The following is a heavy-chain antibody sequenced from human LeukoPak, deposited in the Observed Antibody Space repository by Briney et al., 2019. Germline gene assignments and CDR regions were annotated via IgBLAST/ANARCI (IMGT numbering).Heavy chain of an antibody. CDR1: GGSINSSNYY. Sequence: SKTLSLNSTVYGGSINSSNYYWGWIRHPQEKRLGRIGSIYYSGSTYYNPSLKSRVTISVDTSNNQFSLKLSSVNAADTDIAYCARQVAVTTPPRYYCYGMDVWGQVTTVTVSS. D-gene: IGHD4-17*01. J-gene: IGHJ6*02. V-gene: IGHV4-39*01. CDR3: ARQVAVTTPPRYYCYGMDV. CDR2: IYYSGST.